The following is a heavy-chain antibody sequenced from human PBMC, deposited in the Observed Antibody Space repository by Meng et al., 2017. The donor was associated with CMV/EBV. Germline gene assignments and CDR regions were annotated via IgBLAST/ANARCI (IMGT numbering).Heavy chain of an antibody. D-gene: IGHD2-8*01. CDR1: GYTFTGYY. V-gene: IGHV1-8*02. J-gene: IGHJ5*02. Sequence: ASVKVSCKASGYTFTGYYMHWVRQAPGQGLEWMGWMNPNSGNTGYAQKFQGRVTMTRNTSISTAYMELSSLRSEDTAVYYCARARMAGGFDPWGQGTLVTVSS. CDR2: MNPNSGNT. CDR3: ARARMAGGFDP.